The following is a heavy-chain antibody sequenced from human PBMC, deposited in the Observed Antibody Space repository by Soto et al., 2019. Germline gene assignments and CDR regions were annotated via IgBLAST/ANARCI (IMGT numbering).Heavy chain of an antibody. V-gene: IGHV1-18*01. CDR1: GYTFTTYG. CDR3: ARERCSSTSCYKGHFYYYGMDV. D-gene: IGHD2-2*02. J-gene: IGHJ6*02. CDR2: ISAYNGNT. Sequence: ASVKVSCKASGYTFTTYGISWVRQAPGQRLEWMGWISAYNGNTNYAQKLQGRVTMTTDTSTSTAYMELRSLRSDDTAVYYCARERCSSTSCYKGHFYYYGMDVWGQGTTVTVSS.